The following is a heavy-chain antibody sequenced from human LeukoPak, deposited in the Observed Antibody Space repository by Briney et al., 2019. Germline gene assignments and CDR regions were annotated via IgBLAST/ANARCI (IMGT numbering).Heavy chain of an antibody. CDR3: ARGLNVLLWFGELFPAWYFDL. CDR2: INHSGST. Sequence: PSQTLSLTCTVSGGSISSGSYYWSWIRQPPGKGLEWIGEINHSGSTNYNPSLKSRVTISVDTSKNQFSLKLSSVTAADTAVYYCARGLNVLLWFGELFPAWYFDLWGRGTLVTVSS. D-gene: IGHD3-10*01. CDR1: GGSISSGSYY. J-gene: IGHJ2*01. V-gene: IGHV4-39*07.